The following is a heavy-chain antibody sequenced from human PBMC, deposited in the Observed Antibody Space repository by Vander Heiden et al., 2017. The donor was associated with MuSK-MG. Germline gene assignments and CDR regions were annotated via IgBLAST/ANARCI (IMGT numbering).Heavy chain of an antibody. CDR1: GFTFSSYS. V-gene: IGHV3-48*01. Sequence: EVQLVESGGGLVQPGGSLRLSCAASGFTFSSYSMNWVRQAPGKGLEWVSYISSSSSTIYYADSVKGRFTISRDNAKNSLYLQMNSLRAEDTAVYYCAREGAYCGGDCYSGMDYWGQGTLVTVSS. J-gene: IGHJ4*02. CDR2: ISSSSSTI. CDR3: AREGAYCGGDCYSGMDY. D-gene: IGHD2-21*02.